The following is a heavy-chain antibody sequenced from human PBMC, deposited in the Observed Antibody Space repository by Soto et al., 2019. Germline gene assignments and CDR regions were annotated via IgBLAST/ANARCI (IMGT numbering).Heavy chain of an antibody. CDR1: GFIFTSYG. J-gene: IGHJ6*02. CDR3: ARSRDGYSFYFYYGMDG. V-gene: IGHV3-30*03. D-gene: IGHD4-4*01. Sequence: LRLSCAASGFIFTSYGMHWVRQAPGKGLEWMALILHDGSAEYYADSVKGRFTISRDNSKNTLYLQMNSLTAEDTAVYYCARSRDGYSFYFYYGMDGWGQGTTVTVSS. CDR2: ILHDGSAE.